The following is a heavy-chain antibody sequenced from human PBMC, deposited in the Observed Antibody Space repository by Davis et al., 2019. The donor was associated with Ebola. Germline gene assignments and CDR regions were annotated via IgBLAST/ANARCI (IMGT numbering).Heavy chain of an antibody. CDR1: GFRFDDYA. D-gene: IGHD3/OR15-3a*01. CDR2: IGWNSYDI. Sequence: PGGSLRLSCAASGFRFDDYAMHWVRHVPGKGLEFVSGIGWNSYDIAYADSVRGRFTISRDNAKNSLYLQMNSLKTEDTALYYCAKDRADFSAFDIWGQGTVVTVSS. J-gene: IGHJ3*02. CDR3: AKDRADFSAFDI. V-gene: IGHV3-9*01.